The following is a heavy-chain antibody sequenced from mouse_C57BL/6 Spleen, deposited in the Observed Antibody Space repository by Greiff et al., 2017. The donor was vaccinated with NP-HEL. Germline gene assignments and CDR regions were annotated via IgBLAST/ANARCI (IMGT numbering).Heavy chain of an antibody. Sequence: EVQLQQSGPELVKPGASVKISCKASGYTFTDYYMNWVKQSHGKSLEWIGDINPNNGGTSYNQKFKGKATLTVDKSSSTAYMELRSLTSEDSAVYYCARFWYYGSSYGFAYWGQGTLVTVSA. J-gene: IGHJ3*01. V-gene: IGHV1-26*01. CDR1: GYTFTDYY. CDR2: INPNNGGT. CDR3: ARFWYYGSSYGFAY. D-gene: IGHD1-1*01.